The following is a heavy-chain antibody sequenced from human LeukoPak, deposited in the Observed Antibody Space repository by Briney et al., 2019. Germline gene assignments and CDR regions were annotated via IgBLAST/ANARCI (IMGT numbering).Heavy chain of an antibody. CDR2: TNYSGST. J-gene: IGHJ5*02. D-gene: IGHD3-22*01. CDR1: GGSISSGDYY. Sequence: SETLSLTCTVSGGSISSGDYYWSWIRQPPGKGLEWIVYTNYSGSTYYNPSLKSRATISVDTSKNQFSLKLTSVTAADTAVYYCARPYYYDSRIDPWGQGTLVTVSS. V-gene: IGHV4-30-4*01. CDR3: ARPYYYDSRIDP.